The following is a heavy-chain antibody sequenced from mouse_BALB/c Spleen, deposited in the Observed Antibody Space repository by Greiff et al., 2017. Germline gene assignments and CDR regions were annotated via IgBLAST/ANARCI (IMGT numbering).Heavy chain of an antibody. CDR1: GFSLTSYG. J-gene: IGHJ3*01. Sequence: VQVVESGPGLVAPSQSLSITCTVSGFSLTSYGVHWVRQPPGKGLEWLGVIWAGGSTNYNSALMSRLSISKDNSKSQVFLKMNSLQTDDTAMYYCARDHDYDKNYWGQGTLVTVSA. D-gene: IGHD2-4*01. V-gene: IGHV2-9*02. CDR3: ARDHDYDKNY. CDR2: IWAGGST.